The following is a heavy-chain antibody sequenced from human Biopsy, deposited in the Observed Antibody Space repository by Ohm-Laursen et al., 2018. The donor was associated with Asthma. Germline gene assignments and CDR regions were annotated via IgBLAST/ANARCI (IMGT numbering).Heavy chain of an antibody. J-gene: IGHJ6*02. CDR2: IMTVFGTA. Sequence: GSSVKVSCKAPGGTLSNFAISWGRQAPGQGLEWMGGIMTVFGTANYAQKFQGRVTITANESTSTAYMEVTSLRSEDTAIYYCARCQVGYSSGWSLLLKKIYYSGMDVWGQGTAVPVSS. V-gene: IGHV1-69*01. CDR1: GGTLSNFA. CDR3: ARCQVGYSSGWSLLLKKIYYSGMDV. D-gene: IGHD6-19*01.